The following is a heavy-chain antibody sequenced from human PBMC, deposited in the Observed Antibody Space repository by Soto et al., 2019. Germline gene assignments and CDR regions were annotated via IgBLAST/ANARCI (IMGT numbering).Heavy chain of an antibody. CDR1: DSSMSPYY. CDR3: AREKDFILGGYAFGY. V-gene: IGHV4-59*01. D-gene: IGHD1-26*01. J-gene: IGHJ4*02. CDR2: LLYRGTA. Sequence: SETLSLTCSVSDSSMSPYYWTWFRQAPGKGLEWIGHLLYRGTATYNPALQGRVTISLDTSKKQVSLQLSSVIAADTAVYYCAREKDFILGGYAFGYWGPGTLVTVSS.